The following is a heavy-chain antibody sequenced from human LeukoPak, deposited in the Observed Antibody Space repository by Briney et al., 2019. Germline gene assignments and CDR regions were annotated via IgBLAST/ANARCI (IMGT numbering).Heavy chain of an antibody. CDR2: ISGSGDST. Sequence: GGSLRLSCAASGFTFTRYGMSWVRQAPGKGLEWVSGISGSGDSTYYADSVKGRFTISRDNSKNTLYLLMNSLRADDTAVYYCAKSGLRLGGDYWGQGTLVTVSS. CDR3: AKSGLRLGGDY. J-gene: IGHJ4*02. CDR1: GFTFTRYG. V-gene: IGHV3-23*01. D-gene: IGHD7-27*01.